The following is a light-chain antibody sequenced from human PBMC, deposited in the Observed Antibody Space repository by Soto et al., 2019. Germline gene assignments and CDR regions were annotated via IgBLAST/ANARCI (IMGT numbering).Light chain of an antibody. Sequence: EIVMTQSPATLSVSPGERATLSCRASQSVSSNVAWYQQKPGQAPRLLIYGASTRATGIPARLSGSGSGTEFTLTISSLQSEDFAVYYCQQYNNWWTFGQGTKVEI. V-gene: IGKV3-15*01. J-gene: IGKJ1*01. CDR1: QSVSSN. CDR2: GAS. CDR3: QQYNNWWT.